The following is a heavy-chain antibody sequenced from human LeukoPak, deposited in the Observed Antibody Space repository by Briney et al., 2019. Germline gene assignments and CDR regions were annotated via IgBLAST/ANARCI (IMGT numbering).Heavy chain of an antibody. V-gene: IGHV1-18*04. Sequence: EASVKVSCKASGYTFTSYYMHWVRQAPGQGLEWMGWISAYNGNTNYAQKLQGRVTMTTDTSTSTAYMELRSLRSDDTAVYYCARDRGVTTVTPGYWGQGTLVTVSS. CDR3: ARDRGVTTVTPGY. CDR1: GYTFTSYY. CDR2: ISAYNGNT. D-gene: IGHD4-17*01. J-gene: IGHJ4*02.